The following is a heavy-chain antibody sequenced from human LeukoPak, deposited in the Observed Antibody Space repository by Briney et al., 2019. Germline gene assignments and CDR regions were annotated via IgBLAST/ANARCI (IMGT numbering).Heavy chain of an antibody. CDR2: IYASGRT. V-gene: IGHV4-61*02. J-gene: IGHJ3*02. Sequence: PSQTLSLTCTVSGDSISSGDYYWNWIRQPAGKELEWIGRIYASGRTDYKSSLKSRATISADTSKNQFSLKLSSVTAADMAVYYCARPHGGDYAFDIWGQGTVVTVSS. D-gene: IGHD3-10*01. CDR3: ARPHGGDYAFDI. CDR1: GDSISSGDYY.